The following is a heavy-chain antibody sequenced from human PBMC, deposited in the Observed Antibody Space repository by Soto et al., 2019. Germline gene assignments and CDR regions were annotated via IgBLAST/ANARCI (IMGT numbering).Heavy chain of an antibody. V-gene: IGHV1-69*01. CDR2: IIPIFGTA. CDR1: GGTFSSYA. Sequence: QVQLVQSGAEVKKPGSSVKVSCKASGGTFSSYAISWVRQAPGQGLEWMGGIIPIFGTANYAQKFQGRVTITADEYTSTAYMELSSLRSEDTAVYYCARVRVTAASYYYYGMDVWGQGTTFTVSS. J-gene: IGHJ6*02. D-gene: IGHD2-21*02. CDR3: ARVRVTAASYYYYGMDV.